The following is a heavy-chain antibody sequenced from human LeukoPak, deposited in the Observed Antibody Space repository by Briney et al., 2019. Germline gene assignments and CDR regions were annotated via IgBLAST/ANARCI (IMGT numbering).Heavy chain of an antibody. V-gene: IGHV3-53*01. CDR1: GFTVSSNY. D-gene: IGHD6-13*01. J-gene: IGHJ4*02. CDR2: IYSGGST. CDR3: AKLRLIAAPGTPPDY. Sequence: GGSLRLSCAASGFTVSSNYMSWVRQAPGKGLEWVSVIYSGGSTYYADSVKGRFTISRDNSKNTLYLQMNSLRAEDTAVYYCAKLRLIAAPGTPPDYWGQGTLVTVSS.